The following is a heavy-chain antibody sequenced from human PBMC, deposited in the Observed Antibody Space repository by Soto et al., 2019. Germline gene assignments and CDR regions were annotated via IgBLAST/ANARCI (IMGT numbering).Heavy chain of an antibody. CDR2: IIGGGGSA. CDR1: GFTFSSYA. J-gene: IGHJ6*03. CDR3: AKGSSTYYFYYHMDV. Sequence: EVQLLESGGGLVQPGGSLRLSCAASGFTFSSYAMSWVHQAPGKGLEWVSAIIGGGGSAYSADSVKGRFTISRDNSKNTLYLQMNSLRAEDTAVYYCAKGSSTYYFYYHMDVWGKGTTVTVSS. V-gene: IGHV3-23*01. D-gene: IGHD6-6*01.